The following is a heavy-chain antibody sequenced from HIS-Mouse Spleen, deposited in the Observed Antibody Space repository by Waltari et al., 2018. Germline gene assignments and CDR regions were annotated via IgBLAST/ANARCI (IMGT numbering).Heavy chain of an antibody. V-gene: IGHV3-30-3*01. Sequence: QVQLVESGGGVVQPGRSLRLSCAASGFTFSSYAMHWVRQAPGKGLEWVAVISSDGSNKYYADSVKGRFTISRDNSKNTLYLQMNSLRAEDTAVYYCARASVVGSGHFDYCGQGTLVTVSS. D-gene: IGHD6-19*01. CDR1: GFTFSSYA. CDR2: ISSDGSNK. J-gene: IGHJ4*02. CDR3: ARASVVGSGHFDY.